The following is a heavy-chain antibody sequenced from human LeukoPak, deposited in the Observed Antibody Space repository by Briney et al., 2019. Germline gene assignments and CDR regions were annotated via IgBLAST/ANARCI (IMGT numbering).Heavy chain of an antibody. V-gene: IGHV3-73*01. Sequence: GGSLRLSCAASGFTFSSFAMSWVRQAPGKGLEWVGRIRSKVNSYATAYAASVKGRFTISRDDSNNTAYLQMNSLKTDDTAVYYCIRRRDYYDSSGHPLEYWGQGTLVTVSS. CDR1: GFTFSSFA. D-gene: IGHD3-22*01. J-gene: IGHJ4*02. CDR2: IRSKVNSYAT. CDR3: IRRRDYYDSSGHPLEY.